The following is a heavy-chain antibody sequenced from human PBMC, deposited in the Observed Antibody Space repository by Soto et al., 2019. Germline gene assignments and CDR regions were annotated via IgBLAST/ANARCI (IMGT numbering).Heavy chain of an antibody. V-gene: IGHV4-39*01. CDR3: ALYGSGSYGVY. Sequence: SETLSLTCTVSGGSISSSSYYWGWIRQPPGKGLEWIGSIYYSGSTYYNPSLKSRVTISVDTSKNQFSLKLSSVTAADAAVYYCALYGSGSYGVYWGQGTLVTVSS. CDR2: IYYSGST. J-gene: IGHJ4*02. D-gene: IGHD3-10*01. CDR1: GGSISSSSYY.